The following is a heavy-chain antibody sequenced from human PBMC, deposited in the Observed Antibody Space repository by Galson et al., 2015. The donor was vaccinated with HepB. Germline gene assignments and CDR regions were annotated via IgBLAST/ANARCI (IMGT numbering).Heavy chain of an antibody. V-gene: IGHV3-48*01. J-gene: IGHJ3*02. Sequence: SLRLSCAASGFTFSSYSMNWVRQAPGKGLEWVSYISSSSSTIYYADSVKGRFTISRDNAKNSLYLQMNSLRAEDTAVYYCARDQVVTAAIPGGYSGYPDAFDIWGQGTMVTVSS. CDR1: GFTFSSYS. CDR2: ISSSSSTI. CDR3: ARDQVVTAAIPGGYSGYPDAFDI. D-gene: IGHD2-2*02.